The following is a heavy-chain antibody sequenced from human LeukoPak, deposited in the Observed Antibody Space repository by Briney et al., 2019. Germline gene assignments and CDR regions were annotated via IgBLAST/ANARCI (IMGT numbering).Heavy chain of an antibody. CDR2: IDSSSTTI. CDR3: ARDHYSRNDY. J-gene: IGHJ4*02. CDR1: GFTFSSYS. Sequence: GGSLRLSCAAFGFTFSSYSMNWVRQAPGKGLEWVSYIDSSSTTIYYADSVKGRFTISRDNAKYSLYLQMNSLRDEDTAVYYCARDHYSRNDYWGQGTLVTVSS. V-gene: IGHV3-48*02. D-gene: IGHD6-13*01.